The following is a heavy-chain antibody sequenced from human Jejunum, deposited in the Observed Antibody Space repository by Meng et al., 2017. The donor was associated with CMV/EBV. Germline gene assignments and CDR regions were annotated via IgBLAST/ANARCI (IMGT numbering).Heavy chain of an antibody. Sequence: SCKASGGTFSNYLVSWVRQAPGQGLEWMGRVFPFLGIANYAQKFQGRVTITADKSTNTAYMELRSLRSEDTAVYYCATCSGGSCYYAYWGQGTLVTVSS. V-gene: IGHV1-69*02. CDR3: ATCSGGSCYYAY. CDR2: VFPFLGIA. J-gene: IGHJ4*02. CDR1: GGTFSNYL. D-gene: IGHD2-15*01.